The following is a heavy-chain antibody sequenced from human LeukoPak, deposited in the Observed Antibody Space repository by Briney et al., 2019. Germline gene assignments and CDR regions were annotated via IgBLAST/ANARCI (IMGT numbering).Heavy chain of an antibody. J-gene: IGHJ4*02. D-gene: IGHD6-13*01. V-gene: IGHV4-61*02. Sequence: SETLSLTCTVSGGSISSASYYWSWIRQPAGKGLEWIGRIYTSGSTNYNPSLKSRVTISVDTSKNQFSLKLSSVTAADTAVYYCAMRERLAAAFDYWGQGALVTVSS. CDR1: GGSISSASYY. CDR2: IYTSGST. CDR3: AMRERLAAAFDY.